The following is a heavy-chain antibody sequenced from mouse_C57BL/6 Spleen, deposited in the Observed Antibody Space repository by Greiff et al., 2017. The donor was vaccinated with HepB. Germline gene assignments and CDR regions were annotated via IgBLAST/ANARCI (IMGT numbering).Heavy chain of an antibody. CDR3: TTGDGYSFAY. CDR1: GFNIKDDY. Sequence: VHVKQSGAELVRPGASVKLSCTASGFNIKDDYMHWVKQRPEQGLEWIGWIDPENGDTEYASKFQGKATITADTSSNTAYLQLSSLTSEDTAVYYCTTGDGYSFAYWGQGTLVTVSA. CDR2: IDPENGDT. J-gene: IGHJ3*01. D-gene: IGHD2-3*01. V-gene: IGHV14-4*01.